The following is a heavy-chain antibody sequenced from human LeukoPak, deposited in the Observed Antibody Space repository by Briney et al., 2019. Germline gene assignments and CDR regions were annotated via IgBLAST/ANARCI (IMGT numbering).Heavy chain of an antibody. V-gene: IGHV4-59*12. D-gene: IGHD2-8*01. CDR2: IQGSGST. CDR3: ARAWSYYYYYMDV. CDR1: GASISSSY. Sequence: SETLSLTCAVSGASISSSYWGWIRQSPGKGLEWIGYIQGSGSTDYNPSLKSRAIISLDRSKNDFSLKMSSVTAADTAVYYCARAWSYYYYYMDVWGKGTTVTVSS. J-gene: IGHJ6*03.